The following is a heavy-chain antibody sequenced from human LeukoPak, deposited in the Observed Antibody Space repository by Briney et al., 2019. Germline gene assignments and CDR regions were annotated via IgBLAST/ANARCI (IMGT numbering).Heavy chain of an antibody. CDR3: AREHSARHFWSGFMDV. CDR1: GGSISSGGYY. CDR2: IYHSGST. Sequence: PSETLSLTCTVSGGSISSGGYYWSWIRQPPGKGLEWIGYIYHSGSTYYNPSLKSRVTISVDRSKNQFSLKLSSVTAADTAVYYCAREHSARHFWSGFMDVWGKGTTVTVSS. J-gene: IGHJ6*03. V-gene: IGHV4-30-2*01. D-gene: IGHD3-3*02.